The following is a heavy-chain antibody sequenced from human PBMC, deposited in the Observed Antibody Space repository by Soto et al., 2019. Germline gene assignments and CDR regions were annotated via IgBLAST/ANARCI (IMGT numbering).Heavy chain of an antibody. D-gene: IGHD3-10*01. Sequence: QVRLLESGGGVVRPGRSLRLSCTASGFTFRSYAMHWVRQAPGKGLEWVTLISYDGTNQYYADSVKGRFTIFRDNSRNTLFLHIRALRAADTAVYYCARGRGFIHYFDYWGQGTLVTVSS. CDR3: ARGRGFIHYFDY. J-gene: IGHJ4*02. CDR2: ISYDGTNQ. CDR1: GFTFRSYA. V-gene: IGHV3-30-3*01.